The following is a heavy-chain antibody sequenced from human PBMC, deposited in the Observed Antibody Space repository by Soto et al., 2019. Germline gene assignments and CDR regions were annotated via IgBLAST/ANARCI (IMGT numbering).Heavy chain of an antibody. CDR1: GYTFTSYD. V-gene: IGHV1-8*01. Sequence: GASVKVSCKASGYTFTSYDINWVRQATGQGLEWMGWMNPNSGNTGYAQKFQGSVTMTRNTSISTAYMELSSLRSEDTAVYYCARPLGGYDPISYYYYGMDVWGPGTTVTVSS. J-gene: IGHJ6*02. D-gene: IGHD5-12*01. CDR3: ARPLGGYDPISYYYYGMDV. CDR2: MNPNSGNT.